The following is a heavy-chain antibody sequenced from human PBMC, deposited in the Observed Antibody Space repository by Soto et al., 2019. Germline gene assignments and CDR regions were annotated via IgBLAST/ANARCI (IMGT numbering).Heavy chain of an antibody. V-gene: IGHV3-53*01. CDR2: IYSGGST. J-gene: IGHJ5*02. Sequence: EVHLVESGGGLIQPGGSLRLSCAASGFTVSSHYMSWVRQAPGTGLEWVSVIYSGGSTYYADSVQGRFTISRDSSKNTLFLQINSLRAEDTAVYYCARDFGSYYFDSSAAGGGGTWGQGTLVTVSS. CDR1: GFTVSSHY. D-gene: IGHD3-22*01. CDR3: ARDFGSYYFDSSAAGGGGT.